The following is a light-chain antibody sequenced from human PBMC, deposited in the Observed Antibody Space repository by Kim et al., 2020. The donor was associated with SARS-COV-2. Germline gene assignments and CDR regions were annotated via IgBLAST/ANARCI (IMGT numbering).Light chain of an antibody. J-gene: IGKJ2*01. CDR1: ESVSSY. Sequence: EIVLTQSPATLSLSPGERATLSCRASESVSSYLAWYQQKPGQAPRLLIYDASNRATGIPARFSGSGSGTDFTLSISSVEPEDFAVYYCQQHLNWPIYTFGQGTKLEI. V-gene: IGKV3-11*01. CDR2: DAS. CDR3: QQHLNWPIYT.